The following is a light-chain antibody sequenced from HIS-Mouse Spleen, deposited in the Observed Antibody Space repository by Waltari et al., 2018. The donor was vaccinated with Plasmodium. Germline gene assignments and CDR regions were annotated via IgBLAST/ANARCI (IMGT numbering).Light chain of an antibody. J-gene: IGLJ2*01. CDR3: CSYAGSSTHVV. CDR1: SSDVGSYNL. Sequence: QSALTQPASVSGSPGQSITIPCTGTSSDVGSYNLVSWYQQQPGKAPKLMIYEGSKLPSGVSKRCSGSKSGNTASLTISGLQAEDEADYYCCSYAGSSTHVVFGGGTKLTVL. V-gene: IGLV2-23*01. CDR2: EGS.